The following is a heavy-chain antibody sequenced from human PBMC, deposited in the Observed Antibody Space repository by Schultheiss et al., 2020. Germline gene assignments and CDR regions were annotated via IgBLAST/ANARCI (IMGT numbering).Heavy chain of an antibody. CDR2: IYPGDSDT. J-gene: IGHJ6*02. V-gene: IGHV5-51*01. Sequence: GESLKISCKGSGYSFTSYWIGWVRQMPGKGLEWMGIIYPGDSDTRYSPSFQGQVTISADKSISTAYLQWSSLKASDTAMYYCARLGPPYYYDSSGAQTDGMDVWGQGTTVNVSS. CDR1: GYSFTSYW. D-gene: IGHD3-22*01. CDR3: ARLGPPYYYDSSGAQTDGMDV.